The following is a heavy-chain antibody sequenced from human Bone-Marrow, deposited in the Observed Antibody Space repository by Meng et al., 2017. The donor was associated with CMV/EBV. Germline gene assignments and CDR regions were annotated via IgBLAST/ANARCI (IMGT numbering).Heavy chain of an antibody. D-gene: IGHD3-10*01. J-gene: IGHJ3*01. V-gene: IGHV1-69*02. CDR1: GGTFSSYT. CDR3: ASADLITMDPIGC. Sequence: SVKVSCKASGGTFSSYTISWVRQAPGQGLEWMGRIIPILGIANYAQKFQGRVTITADKSTSTAYMELSSLRSEDTAVYYCASADLITMDPIGCWGQGTMVIVSS. CDR2: IIPILGIA.